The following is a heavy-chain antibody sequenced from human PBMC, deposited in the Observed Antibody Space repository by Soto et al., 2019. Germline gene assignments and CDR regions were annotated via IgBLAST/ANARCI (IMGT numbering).Heavy chain of an antibody. D-gene: IGHD2-2*01. J-gene: IGHJ4*01. CDR1: RFTFDDYA. CDR2: ITWNSGNI. V-gene: IGHV3-9*01. Sequence: EVQLVESGGGLVRPGRSLRLSCTASRFTFDDYAMHWVRQAPGRGLEWVSGITWNSGNIAYADSVKGRFTIARDDDNNSLYLQMNSLRPEDTALYYCVKDSYADFHRVLSTAEYFFDYWGHGTLVTVSS. CDR3: VKDSYADFHRVLSTAEYFFDY.